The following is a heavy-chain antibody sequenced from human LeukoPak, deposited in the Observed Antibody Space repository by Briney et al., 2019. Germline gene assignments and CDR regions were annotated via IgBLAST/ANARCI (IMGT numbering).Heavy chain of an antibody. J-gene: IGHJ6*03. CDR3: ARDPYSGNYGAYYYYYMDV. Sequence: GGSLRLSCAASGFFFSDYEMNWVRQAPGKGLEWVSYISSSGSTIHYADSVKGRFTISRDNAKNSLYLQMDSLRVEDTAEYYCARDPYSGNYGAYYYYYMDVWGKGTAVTVSS. CDR2: ISSSGSTI. V-gene: IGHV3-48*03. D-gene: IGHD1-26*01. CDR1: GFFFSDYE.